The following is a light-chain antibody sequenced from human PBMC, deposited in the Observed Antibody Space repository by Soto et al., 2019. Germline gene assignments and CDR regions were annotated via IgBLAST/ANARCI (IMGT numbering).Light chain of an antibody. CDR2: DVR. J-gene: IGLJ1*01. CDR1: SSDVGGYNY. Sequence: ALTQPASVSGSPGQSIAISCTGTSSDVGGYNYVSWYQQHPGKAPKLMIYDVRNRPSGVSNRFSGSKSVNTASLTISGLQAEDEADYYCSSYTTISTYVFGTGTKVTVL. V-gene: IGLV2-14*01. CDR3: SSYTTISTYV.